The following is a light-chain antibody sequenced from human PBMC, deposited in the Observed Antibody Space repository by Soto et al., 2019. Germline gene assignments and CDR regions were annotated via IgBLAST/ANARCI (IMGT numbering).Light chain of an antibody. Sequence: EIVLTQSPATLSVSPGERATLSCRASQSVSSSYLAWYQQKPGQAPRLLIYGASSRATGIPDRFSGSGSGTDFTLTISRLEPEDFAVYDCQQYGSPPRTVGQGTKVDIK. CDR1: QSVSSSY. J-gene: IGKJ1*01. CDR2: GAS. V-gene: IGKV3-20*01. CDR3: QQYGSPPRT.